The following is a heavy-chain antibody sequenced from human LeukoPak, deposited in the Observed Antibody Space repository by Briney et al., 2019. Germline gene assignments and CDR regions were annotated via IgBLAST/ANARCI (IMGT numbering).Heavy chain of an antibody. CDR1: GILVSSNY. V-gene: IGHV3-66*04. CDR3: ARRYYSMDV. Sequence: GGSLRLSCVASGILVSSNYMSWVRQAPGKGLEWVSVVYSGGSTYYADSVKGRFTISRDNSRNTLYLQMSSLRAEDTAVYYCARRYYSMDVWGQGTTVTVSS. CDR2: VYSGGST. J-gene: IGHJ6*02.